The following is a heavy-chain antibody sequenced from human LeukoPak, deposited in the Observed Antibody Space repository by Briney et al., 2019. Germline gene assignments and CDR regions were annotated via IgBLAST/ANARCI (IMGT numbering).Heavy chain of an antibody. V-gene: IGHV1-24*01. Sequence: VASVTVSCKVSGYTLTELSMHWVRQAPGKGLEWMGGFDPEDGETIYAQKFQGRVTMIEDTSTDTAYMELSSLRSEDTAVYYCTTRLTFDYWGQGTLVTVSS. CDR3: TTRLTFDY. CDR1: GYTLTELS. J-gene: IGHJ4*02. D-gene: IGHD2-8*01. CDR2: FDPEDGET.